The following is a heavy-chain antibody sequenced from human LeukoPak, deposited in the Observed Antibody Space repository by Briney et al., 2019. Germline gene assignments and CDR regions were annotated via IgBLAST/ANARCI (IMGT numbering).Heavy chain of an antibody. CDR3: AKAPIKYTSSSDAFDI. D-gene: IGHD6-6*01. CDR2: IGGSGYSR. Sequence: GGSLRLSCAASGFTFSSYAMSWVRQAPGKGLEWVSAIGGSGYSRTYADSVKGRFTISRDNSKNTLYLQMNSLRAEDTAVYYCAKAPIKYTSSSDAFDIWGQGTMVTVSS. CDR1: GFTFSSYA. J-gene: IGHJ3*02. V-gene: IGHV3-23*01.